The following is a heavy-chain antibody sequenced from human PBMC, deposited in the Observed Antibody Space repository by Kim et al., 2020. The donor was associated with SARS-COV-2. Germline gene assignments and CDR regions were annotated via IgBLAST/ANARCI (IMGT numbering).Heavy chain of an antibody. CDR3: AKDRRGDYGRYDDAFDI. V-gene: IGHV3-9*01. CDR1: GFTFGDYA. CDR2: ISWNSGKI. D-gene: IGHD4-17*01. Sequence: GGSLRLSCAASGFTFGDYAIHWVRQAQGKGLEWVSGISWNSGKIGYADSVKGRFTISRDNAKNSLYLQMNSLRAEDTALYYCAKDRRGDYGRYDDAFDIWGQGTMVTVSS. J-gene: IGHJ3*02.